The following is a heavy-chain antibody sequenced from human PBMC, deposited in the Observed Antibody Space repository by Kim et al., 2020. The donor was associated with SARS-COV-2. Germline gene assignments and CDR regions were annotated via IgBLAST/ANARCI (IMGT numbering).Heavy chain of an antibody. CDR2: IKSKTDGGTT. V-gene: IGHV3-15*01. J-gene: IGHJ3*02. D-gene: IGHD3-22*01. Sequence: GGSLRLSCAASGFTFSNAWMNWVRQAPGKGLEWVGRIKSKTDGGTTDYAAPVKGRFTISRDDSKNTLYLQMNSLKTEDTAVYYCTTDTNYYDSSGYYYVAENDAFDIWGQGTMVTVSS. CDR1: GFTFSNAW. CDR3: TTDTNYYDSSGYYYVAENDAFDI.